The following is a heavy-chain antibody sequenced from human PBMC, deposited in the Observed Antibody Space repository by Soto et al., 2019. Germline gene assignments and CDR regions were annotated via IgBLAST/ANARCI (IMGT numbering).Heavy chain of an antibody. J-gene: IGHJ4*02. CDR1: GFTFSSYF. CDR3: AREYPSTYYFDS. V-gene: IGHV1-46*01. CDR2: IKPSGGTT. Sequence: ASVKVSCKASGFTFSSYFMHWLRQAPGQGLQWVGIIKPSGGTTDYAQEFQDRVTMTRDTSTSTIYMELSSLTSEDTAVYYCAREYPSTYYFDSWGQGTLVTVSS.